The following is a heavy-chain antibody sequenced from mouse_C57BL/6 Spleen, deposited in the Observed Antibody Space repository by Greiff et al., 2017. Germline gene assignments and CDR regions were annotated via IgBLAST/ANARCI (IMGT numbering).Heavy chain of an antibody. V-gene: IGHV1-64*01. J-gene: IGHJ2*01. CDR2: IHPNSGST. CDR3: ARPIYYGKEDYFDY. D-gene: IGHD2-1*01. CDR1: GYTFTSYW. Sequence: VQLQQPGAELVKPGASVKLSCKASGYTFTSYWMHWVKQRPGQGLEWIGMIHPNSGSTNYNEKFKSKATLSVDKSSSTAYMQLSSLTSEDSAVYYCARPIYYGKEDYFDYWGQGTTLTVSS.